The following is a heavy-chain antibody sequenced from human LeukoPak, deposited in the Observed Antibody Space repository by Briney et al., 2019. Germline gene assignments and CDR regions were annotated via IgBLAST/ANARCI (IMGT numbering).Heavy chain of an antibody. V-gene: IGHV3-30*18. D-gene: IGHD6-19*01. Sequence: PGRSLRLSCAASRFTFSSYGMHWVRQAPGKGLEWVAVISYDGSNKYYADSVKGRFTISRDNSKNTLYLQMNSLRAEDTAVYYCAKVGSGWYGLSHHFDYWGQGTLVTVSS. CDR3: AKVGSGWYGLSHHFDY. CDR1: RFTFSSYG. J-gene: IGHJ4*02. CDR2: ISYDGSNK.